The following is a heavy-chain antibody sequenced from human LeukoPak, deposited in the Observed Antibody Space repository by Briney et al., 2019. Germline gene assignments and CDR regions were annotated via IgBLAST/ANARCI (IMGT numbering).Heavy chain of an antibody. D-gene: IGHD4-17*01. CDR1: GYTFTSYG. J-gene: IGHJ4*02. CDR2: ISAYNGNT. Sequence: GASVKVSCKASGYTFTSYGISWVRQAPGQGLEWMGWISAYNGNTNYAQKLQGRVTMTTDTPTSTAYMELRSLRSDDTAVYYCARDRATVTTGDVQGDYWGQGTLVTVSS. V-gene: IGHV1-18*01. CDR3: ARDRATVTTGDVQGDY.